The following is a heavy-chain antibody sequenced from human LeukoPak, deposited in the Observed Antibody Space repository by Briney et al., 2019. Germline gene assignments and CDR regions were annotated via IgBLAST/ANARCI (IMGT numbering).Heavy chain of an antibody. CDR1: GFTVSSNC. CDR3: ARNYPGDY. J-gene: IGHJ4*02. D-gene: IGHD5-24*01. CDR2: ICSGGST. V-gene: IGHV3-53*01. Sequence: GGSRRLSCAASGFTVSSNCMSWVRQAPGKGLEGVGVICSGGSTYYADSVKGRFTISRDNSKNTLYLQMNSLRAEDTAVYYCARNYPGDYWGQGTLVTVSS.